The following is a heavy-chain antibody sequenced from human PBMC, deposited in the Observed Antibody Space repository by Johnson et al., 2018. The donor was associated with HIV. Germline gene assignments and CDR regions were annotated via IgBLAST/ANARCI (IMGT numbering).Heavy chain of an antibody. Sequence: VQLVESGGGLVQPGGSLRLPCAASGFTFSSYAMSWVRQAPGKGLESVSAISGSGGSTDYADSVKGRFTISRDNSKNTLHLQMNSLRAEDTDVYYCAKDQWSSSWTNDAFDIWGQGTMVTVSS. J-gene: IGHJ3*02. CDR3: AKDQWSSSWTNDAFDI. D-gene: IGHD6-13*01. CDR2: ISGSGGST. V-gene: IGHV3-23*04. CDR1: GFTFSSYA.